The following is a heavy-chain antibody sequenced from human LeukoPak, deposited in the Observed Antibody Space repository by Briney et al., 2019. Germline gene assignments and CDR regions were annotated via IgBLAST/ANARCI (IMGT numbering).Heavy chain of an antibody. CDR2: ISSSGGTT. V-gene: IGHV3-23*01. J-gene: IGHJ6*04. D-gene: IGHD1/OR15-1a*01. CDR1: GFTFSSSP. CDR3: ATNKGDV. Sequence: PGGSLRLSCSASGFTFSSSPMSWVRQAPGKGLEWVSAISSSGGTTYYADSVKGRFTISRDNSKNTLYLQMNSLRAEDTAIYYCATNKGDVWGRGTTVTVSS.